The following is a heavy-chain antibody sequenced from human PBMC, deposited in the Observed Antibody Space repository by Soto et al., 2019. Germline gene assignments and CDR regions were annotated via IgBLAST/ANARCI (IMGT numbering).Heavy chain of an antibody. D-gene: IGHD5-12*01. V-gene: IGHV4-34*01. Sequence: PSETLSLTCAVSGGSFSDYYWSWIRQPPGKGLEWIGEINHRGSTNYNPSLKSRVTISEDTSKNQFSLKLSSVTAADTAVYYCARGSGATILYGMDVWGQGTTVTVSS. CDR1: GGSFSDYY. CDR2: INHRGST. J-gene: IGHJ6*02. CDR3: ARGSGATILYGMDV.